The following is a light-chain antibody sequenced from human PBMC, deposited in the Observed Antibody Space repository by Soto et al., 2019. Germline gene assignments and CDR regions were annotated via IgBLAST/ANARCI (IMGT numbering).Light chain of an antibody. V-gene: IGKV3-20*01. Sequence: EIVLTQSPGTLSLSLGERADISCRASQSVASGNLAWYQQKSGKAPRLLIYGASSRAIHTPDRFSGSGSGTDFTLTISGLEPEDFAVYYCQHFGNSLWTFGQGTKVDIK. CDR2: GAS. CDR3: QHFGNSLWT. J-gene: IGKJ1*01. CDR1: QSVASGN.